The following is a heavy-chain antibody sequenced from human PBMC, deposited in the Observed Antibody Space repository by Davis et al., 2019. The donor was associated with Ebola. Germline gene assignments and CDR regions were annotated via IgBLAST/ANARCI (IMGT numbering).Heavy chain of an antibody. Sequence: SETLSLTCAVYGGSFSSYYWSWIRQPPGKGLEWIGEINHSGSTNYNPSLKSRVTISVDTSKNQFSLKLSSVTAADTAVYYCAREEGYCSGGSCYSGYFDYWGQGTLVTVSS. CDR1: GGSFSSYY. CDR3: AREEGYCSGGSCYSGYFDY. J-gene: IGHJ4*02. D-gene: IGHD2-15*01. V-gene: IGHV4-34*01. CDR2: INHSGST.